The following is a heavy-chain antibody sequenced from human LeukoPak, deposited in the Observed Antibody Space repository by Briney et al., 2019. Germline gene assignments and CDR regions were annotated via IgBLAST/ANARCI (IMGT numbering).Heavy chain of an antibody. V-gene: IGHV3-11*04. CDR1: GFTFSDYY. CDR2: ISSSGSTI. D-gene: IGHD2-15*01. Sequence: PGGSLRLSCAASGFTFSDYYMSWIRQAPGKGLEWVSYISSSGSTIYYADSVKGRFIMSRDNAKNSLYLQMNSLRAEDTAIYYCASQVVPTTQLDYWGQGTLVTVSS. CDR3: ASQVVPTTQLDY. J-gene: IGHJ4*02.